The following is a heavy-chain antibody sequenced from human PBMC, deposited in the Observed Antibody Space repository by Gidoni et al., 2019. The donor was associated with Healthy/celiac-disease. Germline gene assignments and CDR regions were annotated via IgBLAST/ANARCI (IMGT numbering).Heavy chain of an antibody. D-gene: IGHD3-10*01. CDR3: TSEGGRVRGVITSLPGTYYMDV. CDR2: IRSKANSYAT. CDR1: GFTFSGSA. Sequence: EVQLVESGGGLVQPGGSLKLSCAASGFTFSGSAMHWVRQASGKGLEWVGRIRSKANSYATAYAASVKGRFTISRDDSKNTAYLQMNSLKTEDTAVYYCTSEGGRVRGVITSLPGTYYMDVWGKGTTVTVSS. J-gene: IGHJ6*03. V-gene: IGHV3-73*01.